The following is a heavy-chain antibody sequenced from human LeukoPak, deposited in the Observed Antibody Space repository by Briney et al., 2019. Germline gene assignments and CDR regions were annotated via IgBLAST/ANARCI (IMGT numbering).Heavy chain of an antibody. J-gene: IGHJ6*03. V-gene: IGHV1-18*01. D-gene: IGHD3-10*01. CDR2: ISAYNGNT. CDR3: ARDSDYYYYMDV. CDR1: GYTFTSYG. Sequence: ASVKVSCKASGYTFTSYGISWARQAPGQGLEWMGWISAYNGNTNYAQKLQGSVTMTTDTSTSTAYMELRSLRSDDTAVYYCARDSDYYYYMDVWGKGTTVTVSS.